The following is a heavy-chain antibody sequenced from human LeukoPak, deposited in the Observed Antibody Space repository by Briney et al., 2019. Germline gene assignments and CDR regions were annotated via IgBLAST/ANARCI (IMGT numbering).Heavy chain of an antibody. D-gene: IGHD3-3*01. CDR1: GGSISSYY. CDR3: ARHTYYDFWSGYSTPYYYYGMDV. CDR2: IYYSGST. J-gene: IGHJ6*02. V-gene: IGHV4-59*08. Sequence: SETLSLTCTVSGGSISSYYWSWLRQPPGKGLEWIGYIYYSGSTNYNPSLNSRVTISVDTSKNQFSLKLSSGTAADTAVYYCARHTYYDFWSGYSTPYYYYGMDVWGQGTTVTVSS.